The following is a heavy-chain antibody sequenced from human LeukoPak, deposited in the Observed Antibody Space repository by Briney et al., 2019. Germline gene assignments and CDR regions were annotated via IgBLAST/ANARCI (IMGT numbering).Heavy chain of an antibody. J-gene: IGHJ4*02. Sequence: PSETLSLTCTVSGGSISSYYWSWIRQPPGKGLEWIGYIYYSGSTNYNPSLKSRVTISVDTSKNQFSLKLSSVTAADTAVYYCAGLYYYGSGRSGPSTLWGQGTLVTVSP. CDR2: IYYSGST. CDR1: GGSISSYY. D-gene: IGHD3-10*01. CDR3: AGLYYYGSGRSGPSTL. V-gene: IGHV4-59*01.